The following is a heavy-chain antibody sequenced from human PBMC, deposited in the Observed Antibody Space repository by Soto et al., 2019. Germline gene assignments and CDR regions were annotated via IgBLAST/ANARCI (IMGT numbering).Heavy chain of an antibody. Sequence: GGSIKLDCGASGYAFRCCAMSWVRQAPGKGLEWVSAISGSGGSTYYADSVKGRFTISRDNSKNTLYLQMNSLRAEDTAVYYCAKIAAAIDYWGQGTLVTVSS. CDR1: GYAFRCCA. V-gene: IGHV3-23*01. CDR3: AKIAAAIDY. D-gene: IGHD2-15*01. CDR2: ISGSGGST. J-gene: IGHJ4*02.